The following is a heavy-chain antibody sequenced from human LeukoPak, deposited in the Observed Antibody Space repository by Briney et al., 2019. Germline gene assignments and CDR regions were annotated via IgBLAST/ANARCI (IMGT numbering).Heavy chain of an antibody. J-gene: IGHJ4*02. CDR1: GGSISTSNYY. Sequence: PSETLSLTCTVSGGSISTSNYYWSWIRQPPGKGLEWIGYIYYSGSTNYNPSLKSRVTISVDTSKNQFSLKLSSVTAADTAVYYCAGLYSSGWYPDSPSEWGQGTLVTVSS. V-gene: IGHV4-61*01. CDR3: AGLYSSGWYPDSPSE. D-gene: IGHD6-19*01. CDR2: IYYSGST.